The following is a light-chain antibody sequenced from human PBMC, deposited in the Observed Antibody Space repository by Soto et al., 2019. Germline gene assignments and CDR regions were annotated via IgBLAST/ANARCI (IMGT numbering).Light chain of an antibody. CDR1: QSISSW. J-gene: IGKJ1*01. CDR3: QQYGSSRT. Sequence: DIQMTQSPSTLSASVGDRVTITCRASQSISSWLAWYQQKPGKAPKLLIYDASGLESGVPSRFSGSGSGTEFTLTISRLEPEDFAVYYCQQYGSSRTFGQGTKVDI. V-gene: IGKV1-5*01. CDR2: DAS.